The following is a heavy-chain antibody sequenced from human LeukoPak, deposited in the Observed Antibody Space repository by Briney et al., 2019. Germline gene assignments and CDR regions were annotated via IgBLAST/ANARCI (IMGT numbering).Heavy chain of an antibody. CDR3: ARPTTVTTISADAFDI. V-gene: IGHV3-30*02. D-gene: IGHD4-17*01. Sequence: GGSLRLSCAASGFTFRMSGMHWVRQAPGKGLEWVAFIRNDGTTKYYADSVKGRFTISRDNSKNTLYLQMNSLRAEDSSVYYCARPTTVTTISADAFDIWGQGTMVTVSS. CDR1: GFTFRMSG. J-gene: IGHJ3*02. CDR2: IRNDGTTK.